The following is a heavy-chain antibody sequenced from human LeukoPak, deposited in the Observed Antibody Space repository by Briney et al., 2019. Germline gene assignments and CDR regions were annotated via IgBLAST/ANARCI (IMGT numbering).Heavy chain of an antibody. D-gene: IGHD1-7*01. Sequence: SGRSLRLSCAAPGFTFSIYGMHWVRQALGKGLEWVAVIWYDGNNKYYADSVKGRFTISRDNSKNTLYLQMNSLRAEDTAVYYCAKDRLTGTAINDDAFYIWGQGTMVTVSS. J-gene: IGHJ3*02. CDR3: AKDRLTGTAINDDAFYI. CDR2: IWYDGNNK. CDR1: GFTFSIYG. V-gene: IGHV3-33*06.